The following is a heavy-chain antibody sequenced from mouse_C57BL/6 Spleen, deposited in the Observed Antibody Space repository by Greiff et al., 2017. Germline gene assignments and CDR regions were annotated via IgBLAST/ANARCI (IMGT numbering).Heavy chain of an antibody. Sequence: QVQLQQPGAELVKPGASVKVSCKASGYTFTSYWMHWVKQSPGQSLEWIGRINPSDSDTNYNQKFKGKATLTVDKSSSTAYMQLSSLTSEDAAVXYCAIQGSYAMDYWGQGTSVTVSS. CDR2: INPSDSDT. V-gene: IGHV1-74*01. J-gene: IGHJ4*01. CDR3: AIQGSYAMDY. CDR1: GYTFTSYW.